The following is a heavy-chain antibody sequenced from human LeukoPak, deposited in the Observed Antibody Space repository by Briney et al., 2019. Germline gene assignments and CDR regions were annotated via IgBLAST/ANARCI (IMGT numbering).Heavy chain of an antibody. D-gene: IGHD2-2*01. V-gene: IGHV4-59*01. CDR3: ARPKGYCSSTSCYPPAFDI. Sequence: GSLRLSCAASGFTFSCYWMSWIRQPPGKGLEWIGYIYYSGSTNYNPSLKSRVTISVDTSKNQFSLKLSSVTAADTAVYYCARPKGYCSSTSCYPPAFDIWGQGAMVTVSS. J-gene: IGHJ3*02. CDR1: GFTFSCYW. CDR2: IYYSGST.